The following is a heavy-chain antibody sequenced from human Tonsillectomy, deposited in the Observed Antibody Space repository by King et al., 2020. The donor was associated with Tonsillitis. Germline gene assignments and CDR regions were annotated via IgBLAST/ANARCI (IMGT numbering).Heavy chain of an antibody. CDR3: ARGTRVRGDYYDYLYDMDV. V-gene: IGHV1-69*06. J-gene: IGHJ6*02. D-gene: IGHD3-10*01. Sequence: QVQLVESGAEVKKPGSSVKVSCKASGGTFNIYAFIWVRQAPGQGLEWMGGIIPIFGTPNYAQKFQGRVTITADKSTSTAYMELSSLRSEDTAVYFCARGTRVRGDYYDYLYDMDVWGQGTTVTVSS. CDR1: GGTFNIYA. CDR2: IIPIFGTP.